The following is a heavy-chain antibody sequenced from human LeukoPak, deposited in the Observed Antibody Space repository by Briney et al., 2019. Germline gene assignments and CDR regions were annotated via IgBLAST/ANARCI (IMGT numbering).Heavy chain of an antibody. D-gene: IGHD2-2*01. J-gene: IGHJ5*02. CDR3: ARAGGIVVVPAAMQDLRWFDP. CDR1: GGSLSGYY. Sequence: SETLSLTCAVYGGSLSGYYWSWIRQPPGKGLEWIGEINHSGSTNYNPSLKSRVTISVDTSKNQFSLKLSSVTAADTAVYYCARAGGIVVVPAAMQDLRWFDPWGQGTLVTVSS. CDR2: INHSGST. V-gene: IGHV4-34*01.